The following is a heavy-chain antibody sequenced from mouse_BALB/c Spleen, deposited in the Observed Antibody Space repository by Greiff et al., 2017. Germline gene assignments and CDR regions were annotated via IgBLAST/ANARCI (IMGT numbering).Heavy chain of an antibody. CDR1: GYAFSSYW. D-gene: IGHD4-1*01. CDR3: AEWELGEGYFDV. CDR2: IYPGDGDT. V-gene: IGHV1-80*01. J-gene: IGHJ1*01. Sequence: QVQLQQSGAELVRPGSSVKISCKASGYAFSSYWMNWVKQRPGQGPEWIGQIYPGDGDTNYNGKFKGKATLTADKSPSTAYMQLSSLTSEDSAVYFCAEWELGEGYFDVWGAGTTVTVSS.